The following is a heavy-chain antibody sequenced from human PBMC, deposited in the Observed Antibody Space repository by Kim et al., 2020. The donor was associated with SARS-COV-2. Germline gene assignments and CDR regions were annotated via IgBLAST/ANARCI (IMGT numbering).Heavy chain of an antibody. V-gene: IGHV3-21*01. CDR3: ARDGEGEGWYYYYYGMDV. J-gene: IGHJ6*02. CDR2: ISSSSSYI. Sequence: GGSLRLSCAASGFTFSSYSMNWVRQAPGKGLEWASSISSSSSYIYYAYSVKGRFTISRDNAKNSLYLQMNSLRAEDTAVYYCARDGEGEGWYYYYYGMDVWGQGTTVTVSS. D-gene: IGHD2-15*01. CDR1: GFTFSSYS.